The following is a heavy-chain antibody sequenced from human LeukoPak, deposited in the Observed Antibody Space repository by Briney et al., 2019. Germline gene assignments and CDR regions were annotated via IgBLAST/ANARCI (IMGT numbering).Heavy chain of an antibody. CDR2: IYYSGST. J-gene: IGHJ4*02. CDR3: ARLYIAAAADY. CDR1: GGSISSSSYY. D-gene: IGHD6-13*01. Sequence: SETLPLTCTVSGGSISSSSYYWGWIRQPPGKGLEWIGSIYYSGSTYYNPSLKSRVTISVDTSKNQFSLKLSSVTAADTAVYYCARLYIAAAADYWGQGTLVTVSS. V-gene: IGHV4-39*01.